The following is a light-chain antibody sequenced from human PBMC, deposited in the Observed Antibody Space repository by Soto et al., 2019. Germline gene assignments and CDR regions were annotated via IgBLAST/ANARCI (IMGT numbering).Light chain of an antibody. Sequence: QSALTQPASVSGSPGQSITISCTGTSSDIGAYNFVSWYQQHPGKAPKLMLYDVNIRPSGVSNRFSGSKSGNTAPLTISGLQAEDEDDYYCTSWTTSTTMLFGGGTKLTVL. CDR3: TSWTTSTTML. CDR2: DVN. J-gene: IGLJ2*01. CDR1: SSDIGAYNF. V-gene: IGLV2-14*03.